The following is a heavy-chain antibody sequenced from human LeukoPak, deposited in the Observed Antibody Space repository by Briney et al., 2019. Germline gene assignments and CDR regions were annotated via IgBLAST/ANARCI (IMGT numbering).Heavy chain of an antibody. Sequence: GGSLRLSCAASGFNFANHSMSWVRQTPWKGLEWVSAISGGGDITYYADSVTGRFTISRDNSKDTLFLQMHSLRPGDTAVYYCVREDTPATANYWGQGTLVTISS. CDR1: GFNFANHS. D-gene: IGHD2-21*02. V-gene: IGHV3-23*01. CDR2: ISGGGDIT. J-gene: IGHJ4*02. CDR3: VREDTPATANY.